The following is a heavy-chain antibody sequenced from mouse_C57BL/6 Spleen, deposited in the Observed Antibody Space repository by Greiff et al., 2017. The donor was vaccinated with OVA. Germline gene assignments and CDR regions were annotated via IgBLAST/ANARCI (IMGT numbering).Heavy chain of an antibody. CDR1: GSTIKNTY. J-gene: IGHJ3*01. V-gene: IGHV14-3*01. CDR3: ASPYGNYPAWFAY. Sequence: EVQLQQSVAELVRPGASVKLSCTASGSTIKNTYIHWVKQRHEQDLEWIGRIVPANGNTKYAPKFQGKATITAEPSSNTAYLQLSSLTSEDTAIYYCASPYGNYPAWFAYWGQGTPVTVSA. CDR2: IVPANGNT. D-gene: IGHD2-1*01.